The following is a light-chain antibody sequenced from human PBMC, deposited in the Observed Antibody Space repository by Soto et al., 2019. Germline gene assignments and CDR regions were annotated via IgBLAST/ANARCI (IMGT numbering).Light chain of an antibody. CDR1: SSDVGGYNS. CDR2: DVR. J-gene: IGLJ1*01. Sequence: QSALTQPASVSGSPVQSITISCTGTSSDVGGYNSVSWYQQHPGKAPKLMIYDVRNRASGASTRFSGSKSGNTASLTISGLQAEDEADYYCTSYTSSSTLYVFGTGTKLTVL. CDR3: TSYTSSSTLYV. V-gene: IGLV2-14*01.